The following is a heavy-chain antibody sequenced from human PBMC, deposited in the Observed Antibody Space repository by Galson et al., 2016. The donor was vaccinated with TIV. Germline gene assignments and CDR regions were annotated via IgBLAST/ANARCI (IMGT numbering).Heavy chain of an antibody. CDR2: ILPISGQV. Sequence: SVKVSCKASGGSFSNIGLNWVRQAPGQGFEWVGGILPISGQVSYAQNFQDRVTITADKSASTVYMELRSLRSDDTAVYSCAREGPCGGDCYFLDNWGQGSLVTVSS. V-gene: IGHV1-69*06. CDR1: GGSFSNIG. CDR3: AREGPCGGDCYFLDN. J-gene: IGHJ4*02. D-gene: IGHD2-21*02.